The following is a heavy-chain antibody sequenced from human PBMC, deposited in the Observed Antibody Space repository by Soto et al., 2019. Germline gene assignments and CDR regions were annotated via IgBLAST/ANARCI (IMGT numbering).Heavy chain of an antibody. CDR1: GFSFSMHA. CDR3: AKAFYNNDLGEVFDY. J-gene: IGHJ4*02. CDR2: ILVRGDTT. V-gene: IGHV3-23*01. D-gene: IGHD3-16*01. Sequence: GGSLRLSCAASGFSFSMHAMSWVRQAPGKGLEWVSTILVRGDTTSYGDSVKGRFTISRDNSKNTLYLQMNSLRAEDTAIYYCAKAFYNNDLGEVFDYWGQGALVTVSS.